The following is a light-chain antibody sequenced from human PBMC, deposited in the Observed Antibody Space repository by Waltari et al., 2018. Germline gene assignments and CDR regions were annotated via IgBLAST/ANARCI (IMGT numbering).Light chain of an antibody. V-gene: IGLV2-14*01. Sequence: QSALTQSASVSGSPGQSITISCPGTSSDVGGYNFVSWYQQHPGKAPKFMIYEVSNRPSGVSNRFSGSKSGNTASLTISGLQAEDEADYYCSSYTSTNTLVFGGGTKLTVL. J-gene: IGLJ3*02. CDR2: EVS. CDR3: SSYTSTNTLV. CDR1: SSDVGGYNF.